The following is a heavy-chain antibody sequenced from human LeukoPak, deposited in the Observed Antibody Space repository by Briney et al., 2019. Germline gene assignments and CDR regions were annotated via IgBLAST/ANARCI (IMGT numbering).Heavy chain of an antibody. CDR2: MSADSATT. D-gene: IGHD3-10*01. Sequence: GGSLRLSCAAPGFNFGCYSMTWVRQAPGKGLEWVSVMSADSATTFYADPVKGRFTISRDNAKNTVFLQMSSLRAEDTALYYCARKSASGNYPLDYWGQGTLVTVSS. V-gene: IGHV3-23*01. J-gene: IGHJ4*02. CDR1: GFNFGCYS. CDR3: ARKSASGNYPLDY.